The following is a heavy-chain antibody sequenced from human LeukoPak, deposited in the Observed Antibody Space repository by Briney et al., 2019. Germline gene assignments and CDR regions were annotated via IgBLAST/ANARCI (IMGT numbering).Heavy chain of an antibody. D-gene: IGHD2-2*02. CDR1: GGTFSSYA. Sequence: GSSVKVSCKASGGTFSSYAISWVRQAPGQGLEWMGGIIPIFGTTNYAQKFQGRVTITTDESTSTAYMELSSLISEDTAVYYCARGYQLLYPLDYWGQGTLVTVSS. CDR3: ARGYQLLYPLDY. V-gene: IGHV1-69*05. CDR2: IIPIFGTT. J-gene: IGHJ4*02.